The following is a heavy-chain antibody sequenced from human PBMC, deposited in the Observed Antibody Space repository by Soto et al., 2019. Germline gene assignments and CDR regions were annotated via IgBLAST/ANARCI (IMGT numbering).Heavy chain of an antibody. CDR1: GFTFISYS. J-gene: IGHJ6*02. Sequence: GGSLRLSCAPSGFTFISYSMNWVRQAPGKGLEWVSSISSSSSYIYYADSVKGRFTISRDNAKNSLYLQMNSLRAEDTAVYYCATTGTPALRYYYYGMDVWGQGTTVTVSS. CDR3: ATTGTPALRYYYYGMDV. V-gene: IGHV3-21*01. D-gene: IGHD1-1*01. CDR2: ISSSSSYI.